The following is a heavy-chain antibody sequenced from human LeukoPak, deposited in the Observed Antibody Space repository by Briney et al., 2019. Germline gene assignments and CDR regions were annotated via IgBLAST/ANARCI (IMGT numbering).Heavy chain of an antibody. D-gene: IGHD3-22*01. CDR1: GFTFSIYS. Sequence: PGGSLRLSCAASGFTFSIYSMNWVRQARGKGLEWVSSISSSSSYIYYADSVKGRFTISRDNAKNSLYLQMNSLRAEDTAVYYCARDWGAYYYDSRGDWGQGTMVTVSS. J-gene: IGHJ3*01. CDR3: ARDWGAYYYDSRGD. CDR2: ISSSSSYI. V-gene: IGHV3-21*01.